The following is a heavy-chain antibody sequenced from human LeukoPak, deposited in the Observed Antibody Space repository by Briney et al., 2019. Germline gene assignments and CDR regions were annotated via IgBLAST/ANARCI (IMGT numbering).Heavy chain of an antibody. CDR1: GFTFSSYA. V-gene: IGHV3-30*04. CDR3: ARGRRTIAAAGITQVYYYYYMDV. Sequence: PGGSLRLSCAVSGFTFSSYAMHWVRQAPGKGLEWVAVISYDGSNKYYADSVKGRFTISRDNSKNTLYLQMNSLRAEDTAVYYCARGRRTIAAAGITQVYYYYYMDVWGKGTTVTVSS. D-gene: IGHD6-13*01. CDR2: ISYDGSNK. J-gene: IGHJ6*03.